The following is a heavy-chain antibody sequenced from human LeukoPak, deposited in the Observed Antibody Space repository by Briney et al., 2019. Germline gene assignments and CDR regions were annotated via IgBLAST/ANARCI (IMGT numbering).Heavy chain of an antibody. CDR3: ARGVGYSSSWIYP. D-gene: IGHD6-13*01. J-gene: IGHJ5*02. V-gene: IGHV3-33*01. CDR1: GFTFSSNG. CDR2: IWLDGSNT. Sequence: SGGSLRLSCAASGFTFSSNGTHWVRPAPGKGLEWVAVIWLDGSNTTHADSVKGRFTISRDKSKNTLYLQMNSLRAEGTAVYYWARGVGYSSSWIYPWGQGTLVTVSS.